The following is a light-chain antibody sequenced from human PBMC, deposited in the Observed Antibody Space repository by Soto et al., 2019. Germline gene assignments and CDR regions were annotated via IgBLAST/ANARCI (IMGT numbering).Light chain of an antibody. Sequence: IVLAQTPGTLSLSPGERATLSCRASQSVSNSYLAWYQQKPGLAPRLLIYDASSRATGIPDRFSGSGSGTDFTLTISRLEPEDFAVYYCQQYGSSSITFGQGTRLEIK. CDR1: QSVSNSY. CDR3: QQYGSSSIT. V-gene: IGKV3D-20*01. CDR2: DAS. J-gene: IGKJ5*01.